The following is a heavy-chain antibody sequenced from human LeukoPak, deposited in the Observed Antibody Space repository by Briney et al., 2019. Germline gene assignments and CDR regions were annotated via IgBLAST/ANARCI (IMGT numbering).Heavy chain of an antibody. V-gene: IGHV4-39*07. Sequence: SETLSLTCTVSGGSISSSSYYWAWIRQPPGRGLEWIGSIYYSGSTYYNPSLKSRVTISVDTSKNQFSLKLSSVTAADTAVYHCARLGGSYSNSFDLWGQGTMVTVSS. D-gene: IGHD2-15*01. CDR1: GGSISSSSYY. J-gene: IGHJ3*01. CDR2: IYYSGST. CDR3: ARLGGSYSNSFDL.